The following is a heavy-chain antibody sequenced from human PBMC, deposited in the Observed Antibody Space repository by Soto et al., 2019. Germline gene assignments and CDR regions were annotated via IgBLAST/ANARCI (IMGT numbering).Heavy chain of an antibody. CDR1: GGSIYTGGFY. Sequence: SETLSLTCTVSGGSIYTGGFYWSWIRHLPGKGLEWLGYIYYTGSTQYTPSLKSRLSISTDTSDNQFSLRLNSVTAADTAVYYCATSLVTSRARVDYWGQGTPVTVSS. D-gene: IGHD1-26*01. CDR2: IYYTGST. V-gene: IGHV4-31*03. J-gene: IGHJ4*02. CDR3: ATSLVTSRARVDY.